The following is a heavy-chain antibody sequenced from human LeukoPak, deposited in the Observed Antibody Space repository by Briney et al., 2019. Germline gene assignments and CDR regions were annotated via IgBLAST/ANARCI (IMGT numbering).Heavy chain of an antibody. J-gene: IGHJ5*02. CDR2: INHSGST. V-gene: IGHV4-34*01. D-gene: IGHD3-10*01. Sequence: PSETLSLTRAVYGGSFSGYYWSWIRQPPGKGLEWIGEINHSGSTNYNPSLKSRVTISVDTSKNQFSLKLSSVTAADTAVYYCARVLTRAPPMVRGVRNWFDPWGQGTLVTVSS. CDR1: GGSFSGYY. CDR3: ARVLTRAPPMVRGVRNWFDP.